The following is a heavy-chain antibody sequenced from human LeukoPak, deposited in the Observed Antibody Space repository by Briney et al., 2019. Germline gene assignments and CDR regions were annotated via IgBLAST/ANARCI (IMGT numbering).Heavy chain of an antibody. CDR3: AGGRGSGDAFEI. D-gene: IGHD1-26*01. J-gene: IGHJ3*02. V-gene: IGHV1-2*02. Sequence: ASVKISCKASGYTFTGYYMHWVRQAPGQGLEWVGWINHNSGGTKYAQKFQGRVTMTRDTSVSTAYVELSRLRSDDTAVYYCAGGRGSGDAFEIWGQGTMVTVSS. CDR1: GYTFTGYY. CDR2: INHNSGGT.